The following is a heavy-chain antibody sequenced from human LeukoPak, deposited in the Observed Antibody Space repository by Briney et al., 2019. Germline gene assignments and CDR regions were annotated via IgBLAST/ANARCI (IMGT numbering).Heavy chain of an antibody. J-gene: IGHJ5*02. CDR1: GGSISSSSYY. D-gene: IGHD6-19*01. CDR3: PRDAWLLNWFDP. CDR2: IYYSGST. Sequence: PSETLSLTCTVSGGSISSSSYYWGWIRQPPGKGLEWIGSIYYSGSTYYNPSLKSRVTISVDTSKNQFSLKLSSVTAADTAVYYCPRDAWLLNWFDPWGQGTLVTVSS. V-gene: IGHV4-39*07.